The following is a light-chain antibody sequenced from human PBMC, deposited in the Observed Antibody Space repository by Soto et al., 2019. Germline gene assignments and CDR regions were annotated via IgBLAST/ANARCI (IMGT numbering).Light chain of an antibody. J-gene: IGLJ1*01. V-gene: IGLV2-14*01. CDR1: SSDVGGYNS. CDR3: SSFTSSMTNV. CDR2: DVT. Sequence: QSALTQPPSVSGSPGQSITISCTGTSSDVGGYNSVSWYQQHPGKAPKLILYDVTDRPSGVSYRFSGSKSGNTASLTISGLQAADEADYFCSSFTSSMTNVFGSGTKVTVL.